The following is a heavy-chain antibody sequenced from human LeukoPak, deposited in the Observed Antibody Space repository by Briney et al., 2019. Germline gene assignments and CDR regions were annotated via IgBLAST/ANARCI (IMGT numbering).Heavy chain of an antibody. Sequence: SVKASCKASGVTFSSYAISWVRQAPGQGLEWMGGIIPIFGTANYAQKFQGRVTITADESTSTAYMELSSLRSEDTAVYYCARDRGYGDYVLGDYYGMDVWGQGTTVTVSS. CDR2: IIPIFGTA. V-gene: IGHV1-69*13. CDR3: ARDRGYGDYVLGDYYGMDV. CDR1: GVTFSSYA. J-gene: IGHJ6*02. D-gene: IGHD4-17*01.